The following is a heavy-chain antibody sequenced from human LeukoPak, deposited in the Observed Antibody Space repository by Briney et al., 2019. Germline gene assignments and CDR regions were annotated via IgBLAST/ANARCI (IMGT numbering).Heavy chain of an antibody. CDR1: GFTLSTYW. CDR3: VRTTYGDY. J-gene: IGHJ4*02. Sequence: GGSLRLSCAASGFTLSTYWMTWVRQAPRKGLEWVAAVKPDGSEKYYLDSVRGRFTTSRDNAKNSLSLQLSSLRAEDTAVYYCVRTTYGDYWGQGALVTVSS. V-gene: IGHV3-7*02. D-gene: IGHD1-1*01. CDR2: VKPDGSEK.